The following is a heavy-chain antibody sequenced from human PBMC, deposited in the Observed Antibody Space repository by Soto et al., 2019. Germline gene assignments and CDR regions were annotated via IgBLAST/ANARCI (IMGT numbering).Heavy chain of an antibody. CDR1: GFTFSSYS. V-gene: IGHV3-48*01. J-gene: IGHJ3*02. D-gene: IGHD2-2*01. Sequence: HPGGSLRLSCAASGFTFSSYSMNWVRQAPGKGLEWVSYISSSSSTIYYADSVKGRFTISRDNAKNSLYLQMNSLRAEDTAVYYCWVVVPAATLYDIPKCPDAFDIWGQGTMVTVSS. CDR2: ISSSSSTI. CDR3: WVVVPAATLYDIPKCPDAFDI.